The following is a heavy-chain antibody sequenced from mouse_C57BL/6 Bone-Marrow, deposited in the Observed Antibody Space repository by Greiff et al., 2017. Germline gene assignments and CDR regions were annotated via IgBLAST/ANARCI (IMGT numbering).Heavy chain of an antibody. D-gene: IGHD1-1*01. CDR2: FHPYNGDT. J-gene: IGHJ4*01. CDR1: GYTFTTYP. V-gene: IGHV1-47*01. Sequence: VQRVESGAELVKPGASVKMSCKASGYTFTTYPIEWVKQKHGKSLEWIGNFHPYNGDTKYNEKFKGKATLTVEKSSSTVYLELNSLTYDYSAVYYCARRYGNAMDYWGQGTSVTGSS. CDR3: ARRYGNAMDY.